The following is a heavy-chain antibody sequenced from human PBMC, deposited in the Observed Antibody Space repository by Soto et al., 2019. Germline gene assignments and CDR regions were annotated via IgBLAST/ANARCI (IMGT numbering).Heavy chain of an antibody. CDR3: ARHFPSNYLYYFDS. D-gene: IGHD4-4*01. V-gene: IGHV4-59*08. CDR1: DGSISGYC. J-gene: IGHJ4*02. CDR2: IYYGGST. Sequence: TSETLSLTCTVSDGSISGYCWSWIRQPPGKGLEWIGYIYYGGSTNYRPSLKSRVTISLDTSKNQFSLMLTSVTAADTALYYCARHFPSNYLYYFDSWGQGTLVTVSS.